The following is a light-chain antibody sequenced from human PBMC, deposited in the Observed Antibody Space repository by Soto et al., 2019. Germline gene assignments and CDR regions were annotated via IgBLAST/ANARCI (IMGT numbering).Light chain of an antibody. CDR3: CSYAGSYTYV. CDR2: DVS. J-gene: IGLJ1*01. CDR1: SSDVGGYNY. Sequence: QSALTQPRSVSGSPGQSITISCTGTSSDVGGYNYVSWHQQHPGKAPKLMIYDVSKRPSGVPDRFSGSKSGSTASLTISGLQAADEADYYCCSYAGSYTYVFGTGTKVTVL. V-gene: IGLV2-11*01.